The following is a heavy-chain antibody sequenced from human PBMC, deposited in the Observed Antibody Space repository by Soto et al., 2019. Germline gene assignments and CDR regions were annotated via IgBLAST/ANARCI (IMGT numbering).Heavy chain of an antibody. V-gene: IGHV1-2*04. D-gene: IGHD5-12*01. J-gene: IGHJ6*02. CDR1: GYTFTGYY. CDR2: INPNSGGT. Sequence: ASVKVSCKASGYTFTGYYMHWVRQAPGQGLEWMGWINPNSGGTNYAQKFQGWVTMTRDTSISTAYMELSRLRSDDTAVYYCARDLHGYSSYDYGYYYYGMDVWGQGTTVTVSS. CDR3: ARDLHGYSSYDYGYYYYGMDV.